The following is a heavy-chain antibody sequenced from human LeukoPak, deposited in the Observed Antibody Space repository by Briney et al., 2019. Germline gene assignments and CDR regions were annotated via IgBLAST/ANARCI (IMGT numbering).Heavy chain of an antibody. V-gene: IGHV4-39*01. CDR2: ISDDGSP. J-gene: IGHJ4*02. Sequence: SEILSLTCTVSGGSITTHNFYWGWVRQPPGKGLTWIGGISDDGSPFYNPSLQSRLTISIDTSKNQFSLRLTSVTAADTALYYCARLSDDGGIFDFWGQGTLVTVSS. CDR1: GGSITTHNFY. D-gene: IGHD3-16*01. CDR3: ARLSDDGGIFDF.